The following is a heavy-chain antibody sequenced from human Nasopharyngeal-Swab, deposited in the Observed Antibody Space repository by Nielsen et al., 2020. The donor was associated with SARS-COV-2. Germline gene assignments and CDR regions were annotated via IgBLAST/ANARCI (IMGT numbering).Heavy chain of an antibody. CDR2: INHSGST. CDR3: ARIDGWGAMDV. CDR1: GGSFSGYY. Sequence: SETLSLTCAVYGGSFSGYYWSWIRQPPGKGLEWIGEINHSGSTNYNPSLKSRVTISVDTSKKQLSLKLRSVTAADTAVYYCARIDGWGAMDVWGQGTTVTVSS. J-gene: IGHJ6*02. V-gene: IGHV4-34*01. D-gene: IGHD3-10*01.